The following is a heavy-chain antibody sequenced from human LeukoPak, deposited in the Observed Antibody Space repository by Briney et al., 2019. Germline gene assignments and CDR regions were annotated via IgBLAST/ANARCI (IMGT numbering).Heavy chain of an antibody. V-gene: IGHV4-30-2*01. Sequence: PSQTLSLTCTVSGGSISSGGYYWSWIRQPPGKGLEWIGYIYHSGSTYYNPSLKSRVTISVDRSKNQFSLKLSSVTAADTAVYYCARATRAGVHNWFDPWGQGTLVTVSS. D-gene: IGHD3-10*01. CDR2: IYHSGST. CDR1: GGSISSGGYY. CDR3: ARATRAGVHNWFDP. J-gene: IGHJ5*02.